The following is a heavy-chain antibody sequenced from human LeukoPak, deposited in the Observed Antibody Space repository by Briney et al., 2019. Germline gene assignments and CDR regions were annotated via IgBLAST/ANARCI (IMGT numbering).Heavy chain of an antibody. J-gene: IGHJ3*02. CDR3: ARETPSDCSSTSCYSSAFDI. CDR2: IYRGGGT. CDR1: GFTVSSDY. V-gene: IGHV3-53*05. D-gene: IGHD2-2*01. Sequence: GGSLRLSCLPSGFTVSSDYMSWVRQSPGKGLEWVSGIYRGGGTYYADSVKGRFTISRDNSKNTLYLQMNSLRAEDTAVYYCARETPSDCSSTSCYSSAFDIWGQGTMVTVSS.